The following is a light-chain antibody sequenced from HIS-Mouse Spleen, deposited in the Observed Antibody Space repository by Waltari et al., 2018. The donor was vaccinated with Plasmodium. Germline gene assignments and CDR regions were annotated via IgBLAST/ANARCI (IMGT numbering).Light chain of an antibody. J-gene: IGLJ3*02. V-gene: IGLV3-21*03. Sequence: SSVQTQPPSVSVAPGNTAGIPCAGNNIGSKSVCWYQQKPGEAPVLVVYDDSARPSGIPERFSGSNSGNTATLTISRVEAGDEADYYCQVWDSSSDLWVFGGGTKLTVL. CDR2: DDS. CDR1: NIGSKS. CDR3: QVWDSSSDLWV.